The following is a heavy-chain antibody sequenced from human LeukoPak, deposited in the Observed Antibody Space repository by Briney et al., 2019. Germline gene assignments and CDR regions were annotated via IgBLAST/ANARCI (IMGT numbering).Heavy chain of an antibody. V-gene: IGHV4-59*01. CDR3: ARGACINGSCYGWFDP. CDR1: GDSISSYY. J-gene: IGHJ5*02. CDR2: IYYSGST. D-gene: IGHD2-15*01. Sequence: SETLSLTCTVSGDSISSYYGSWIRQPPGKGLEWIGFIYYSGSTNYNPSLKSRVTISVDTSKNQFSLKLTSVTAADTAVYYCARGACINGSCYGWFDPWGQGTLVTVSS.